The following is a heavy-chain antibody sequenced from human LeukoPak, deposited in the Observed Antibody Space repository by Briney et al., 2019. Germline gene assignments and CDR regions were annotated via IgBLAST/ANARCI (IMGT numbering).Heavy chain of an antibody. Sequence: SETLSLTCTVSGGSISSYYWSWIRQPPGKGLEWIGYIYYSGSTNYNPSLKSRVTISVDTSKNQFSLKLSSVTAADTAVYYCARGQENRDYRAGGLYYYYYMDVWGKGTTVTVSS. CDR3: ARGQENRDYRAGGLYYYYYMDV. CDR1: GGSISSYY. D-gene: IGHD6-13*01. V-gene: IGHV4-59*01. CDR2: IYYSGST. J-gene: IGHJ6*03.